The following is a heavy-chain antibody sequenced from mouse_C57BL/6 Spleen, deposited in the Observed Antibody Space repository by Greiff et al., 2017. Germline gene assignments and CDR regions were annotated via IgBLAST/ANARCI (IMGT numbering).Heavy chain of an antibody. CDR1: GFTFSDYY. CDR3: AREGSSAMDY. J-gene: IGHJ4*01. D-gene: IGHD1-3*01. V-gene: IGHV5-12*01. Sequence: EVQVVESGGGLVQPGGSLKLSCAASGFTFSDYYMYWVRQTPEKRLEWVAYISNGGGSTYYPDTVKGRFTISRDNAKNTLYLQMSRLKSEDTAMYYCAREGSSAMDYWGQGTSVTVSS. CDR2: ISNGGGST.